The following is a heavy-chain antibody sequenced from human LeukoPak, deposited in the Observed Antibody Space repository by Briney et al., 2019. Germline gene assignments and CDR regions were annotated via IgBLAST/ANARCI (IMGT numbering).Heavy chain of an antibody. J-gene: IGHJ6*02. Sequence: ASVKVSCKASGYTFTSFYMHWVRQPPGQGLEWMGIISPTGGSTSYAQKFQGRVTMTRDTSTSTVYMELSSLRSEDTAVYYCATERLVGTTYYGMDVWGQGTTVTVSS. D-gene: IGHD6-6*01. CDR2: ISPTGGST. CDR3: ATERLVGTTYYGMDV. V-gene: IGHV1-46*01. CDR1: GYTFTSFY.